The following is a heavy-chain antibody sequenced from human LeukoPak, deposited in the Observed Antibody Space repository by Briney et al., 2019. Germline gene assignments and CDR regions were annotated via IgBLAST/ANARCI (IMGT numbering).Heavy chain of an antibody. D-gene: IGHD2-2*01. CDR1: TLTLNNYW. CDR2: IKQDGSEK. Sequence: GGSLRLSCTASTLTLNNYWMSWVRQAPGKGLEWVANIKQDGSEKYHVDSVKGRFTISRDNAKNSLYMQMNSLRAEDTAVYYCAKTNVEILPAPRAIDYWGQGTLVTVSS. J-gene: IGHJ4*02. CDR3: AKTNVEILPAPRAIDY. V-gene: IGHV3-7*05.